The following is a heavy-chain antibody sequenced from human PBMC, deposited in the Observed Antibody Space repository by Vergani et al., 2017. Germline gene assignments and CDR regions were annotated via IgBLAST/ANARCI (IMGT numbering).Heavy chain of an antibody. CDR1: GFTFSSYA. J-gene: IGHJ4*02. D-gene: IGHD2-2*01. V-gene: IGHV3-23*01. CDR2: ISGSGGST. CDR3: AREGHYCSSTSCYEH. Sequence: EVQLLESGGGLVQPGGSLRLSCAASGFTFSSYAMSLVRQAPGKGLEWVSAISGSGGSTYYADSVKGRFTISRDNSKNTLYLQMNSLRAEDTAVYYCAREGHYCSSTSCYEHWGQGTLVTVSS.